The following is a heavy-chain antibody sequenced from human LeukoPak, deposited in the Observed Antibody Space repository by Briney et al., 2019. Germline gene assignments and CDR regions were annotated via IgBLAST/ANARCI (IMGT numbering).Heavy chain of an antibody. Sequence: PGGSLRLSCAASGFTFRSYAMSWVRQAPGQGLEWVSSISGGGGGTYYANSVKGRFTISRDNSKSTLYLQMNGLRAEDTAVYYCAKISTPIPALGAMDNWGQGTLVTVSS. CDR3: AKISTPIPALGAMDN. D-gene: IGHD2-2*01. J-gene: IGHJ4*02. CDR2: ISGGGGGT. V-gene: IGHV3-23*01. CDR1: GFTFRSYA.